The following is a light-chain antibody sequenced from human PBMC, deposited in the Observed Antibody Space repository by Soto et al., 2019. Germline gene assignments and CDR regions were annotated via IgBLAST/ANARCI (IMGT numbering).Light chain of an antibody. CDR2: EVS. CDR1: NSDVGAYNF. V-gene: IGLV2-14*01. CDR3: SSYTTSSTLV. Sequence: QSVLTQPASVSGSPGQSIIISCTGTNSDVGAYNFVSWYQQHPGKAPKLIISEVSNRPSGVSNRFSGSKSGNTASLTISGLQTEDEADYYCSSYTTSSTLVFGGGTKVTVL. J-gene: IGLJ3*02.